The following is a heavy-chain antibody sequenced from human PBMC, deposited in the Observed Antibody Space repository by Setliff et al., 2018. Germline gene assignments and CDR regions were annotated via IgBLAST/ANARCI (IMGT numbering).Heavy chain of an antibody. CDR3: VRDNTIVGATDY. CDR2: IYYNGNT. D-gene: IGHD1-26*01. Sequence: SETLSLTCTVSGDSISNSTYHWGWIRQSPGKGLEWIGNIYYNGNTNKNPSLKSRVTISVDTSRDQFSLRLSSVTAADTAMYYCVRDNTIVGATDYWGQGTLVTVSS. CDR1: GDSISNSTYH. V-gene: IGHV4-39*07. J-gene: IGHJ4*02.